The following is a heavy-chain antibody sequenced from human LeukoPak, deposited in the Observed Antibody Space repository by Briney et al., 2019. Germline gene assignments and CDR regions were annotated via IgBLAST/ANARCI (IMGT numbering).Heavy chain of an antibody. CDR3: ARDRSSGWYHFDY. J-gene: IGHJ4*02. D-gene: IGHD6-19*01. V-gene: IGHV4-31*03. Sequence: TSETLSLTCTVSGGSISSGGYYWSWIRQHPGKGLEWIGYIYYSGSTYYNPSLKSRVTISVDTSKNQFSLKLSSATAADTAVYYCARDRSSGWYHFDYWGQGTLVAV. CDR1: GGSISSGGYY. CDR2: IYYSGST.